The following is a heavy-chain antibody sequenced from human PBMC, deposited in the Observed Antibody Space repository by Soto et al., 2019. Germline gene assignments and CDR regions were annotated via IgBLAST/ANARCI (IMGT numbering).Heavy chain of an antibody. CDR3: AGESGTIYSIDY. D-gene: IGHD1-26*01. Sequence: GGSLRLSCAASGFTFSSYSMNWVRQAPGKGLEWVSSISSSSSYIYYADSVKGRFTISRDNAKNSLYLQMNSLRAEDTAVYYCAGESGTIYSIDYWGQGTLVTVSS. CDR2: ISSSSSYI. V-gene: IGHV3-21*01. J-gene: IGHJ4*02. CDR1: GFTFSSYS.